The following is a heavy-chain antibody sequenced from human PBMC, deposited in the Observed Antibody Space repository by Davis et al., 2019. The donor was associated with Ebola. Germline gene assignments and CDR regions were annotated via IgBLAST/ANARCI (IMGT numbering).Heavy chain of an antibody. J-gene: IGHJ6*04. CDR3: ARDIGLELRRPYHYGLDV. CDR1: GGSISSYY. Sequence: MPSETLSLTCTVSGGSISSYYWSWIRQPPGKGLEWIGYIYHSGVTNHNPSLKSRVTISVDTSKNQFSLKLTSVTTPDTAVYYCARDIGLELRRPYHYGLDVWGTGTTVTVSS. D-gene: IGHD1-26*01. CDR2: IYHSGVT. V-gene: IGHV4-59*01.